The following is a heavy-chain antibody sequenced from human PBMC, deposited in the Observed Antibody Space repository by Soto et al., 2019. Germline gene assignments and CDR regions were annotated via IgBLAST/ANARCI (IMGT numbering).Heavy chain of an antibody. V-gene: IGHV3-74*01. J-gene: IGHJ4*02. CDR1: GFTFSNAW. CDR3: ARLYYDSSGGHFDY. D-gene: IGHD3-22*01. Sequence: GSLRLSCAASGFTFSNAWMNWVRQAPGEGLVWVSQISSDGNTINYADSVKGRFTISRDNAKNTLYLQMNSLRAEDTAVYFCARLYYDSSGGHFDYWGQGALVTVSS. CDR2: ISSDGNTI.